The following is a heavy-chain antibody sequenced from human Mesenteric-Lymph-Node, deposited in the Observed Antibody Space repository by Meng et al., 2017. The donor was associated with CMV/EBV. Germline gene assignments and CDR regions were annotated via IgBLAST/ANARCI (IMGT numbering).Heavy chain of an antibody. J-gene: IGHJ4*02. V-gene: IGHV1-2*06. CDR1: GYPFTGYY. Sequence: CKASGYPFTGYYMHWVRQAPGQGLEWMGRVNPNSGGTNYAQKFQGRVTMTRDTSISTAYMELSRLKSDDTAVYYCAVGYSSSWINFDYWGQGTLVTVSS. CDR2: VNPNSGGT. CDR3: AVGYSSSWINFDY. D-gene: IGHD6-13*01.